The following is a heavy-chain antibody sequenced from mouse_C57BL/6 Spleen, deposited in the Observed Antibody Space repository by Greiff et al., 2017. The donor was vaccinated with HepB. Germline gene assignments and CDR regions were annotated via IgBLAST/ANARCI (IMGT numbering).Heavy chain of an antibody. CDR2: SRNKANDYTT. Sequence: EVKLMESGGGLVQSGRSLRLSCATSGFTFSDFYMEWVRQAPGKGLEWIAASRNKANDYTTEYSASVKGRFIVSRDTSQSILYLQMNALRAEDTAIYYCARDAYYYGSSSLYWYFDVWGTGTTVTVSS. CDR1: GFTFSDFY. D-gene: IGHD1-1*01. V-gene: IGHV7-1*01. J-gene: IGHJ1*03. CDR3: ARDAYYYGSSSLYWYFDV.